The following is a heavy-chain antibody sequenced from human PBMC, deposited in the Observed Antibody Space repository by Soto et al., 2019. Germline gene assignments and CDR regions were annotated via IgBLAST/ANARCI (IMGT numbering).Heavy chain of an antibody. D-gene: IGHD6-6*01. CDR1: GGSINDFY. J-gene: IGHJ4*02. Sequence: PSETLSLTCTVSGGSINDFYWSWIRQPPGKGLEWIGYIYYSGSAAYNPSLKGRVTISVDTSKNQFSLKLRSVTAADTAVYYCARGGGVAARTFDYWGQGTLVTVSS. CDR3: ARGGGVAARTFDY. V-gene: IGHV4-59*01. CDR2: IYYSGSA.